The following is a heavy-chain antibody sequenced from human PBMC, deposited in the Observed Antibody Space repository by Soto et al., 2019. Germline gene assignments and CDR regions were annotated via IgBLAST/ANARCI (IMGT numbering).Heavy chain of an antibody. CDR1: GFTLGCYA. CDR2: ISGSGGTT. Sequence: GGALRLSCAASGFTLGCYAMCWVRPGPGKGLEWVSGISGSGGTTYYADSVEGRFTISRDNSKNTLYLQMNSLRAEDTAVYYCAKAPRTTITWGLDSWGQGSLVTVSS. D-gene: IGHD5-12*01. CDR3: AKAPRTTITWGLDS. V-gene: IGHV3-23*01. J-gene: IGHJ4*02.